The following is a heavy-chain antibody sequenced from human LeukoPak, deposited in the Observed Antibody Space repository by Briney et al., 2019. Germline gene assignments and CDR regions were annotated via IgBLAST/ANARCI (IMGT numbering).Heavy chain of an antibody. D-gene: IGHD3-10*01. CDR3: ARDGVPMVRGVRYNWFDP. CDR1: GYTFTGYY. Sequence: ASVKVSCKASGYTFTGYYMHWVRQAPGQGLEWMGWINPNSGGTNYAQKFQGRVTMTRDTSISTAYMELSRLRSDDTAVYYCARDGVPMVRGVRYNWFDPWGQGTLVTVSS. J-gene: IGHJ5*02. V-gene: IGHV1-2*02. CDR2: INPNSGGT.